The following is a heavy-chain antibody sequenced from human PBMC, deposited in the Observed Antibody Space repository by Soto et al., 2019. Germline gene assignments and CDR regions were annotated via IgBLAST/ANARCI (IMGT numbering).Heavy chain of an antibody. J-gene: IGHJ4*02. CDR1: GGSISSSNYY. Sequence: PSETLSLTCTVSGGSISSSNYYWGWIRQPPGKGLEWIGSIYYSGSTYYNPSLKSRVTISVDTSKNQFSLKLSSVTAADTAVYYCARRDVGRRRRGSTFDYWGQGTLVTVSS. V-gene: IGHV4-39*01. CDR2: IYYSGST. CDR3: ARRDVGRRRRGSTFDY. D-gene: IGHD1-26*01.